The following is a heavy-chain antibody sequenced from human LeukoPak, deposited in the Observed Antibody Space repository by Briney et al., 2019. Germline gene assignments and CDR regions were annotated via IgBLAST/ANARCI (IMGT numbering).Heavy chain of an antibody. CDR2: IYTSGST. D-gene: IGHD1-26*01. J-gene: IGHJ4*02. Sequence: SETLSLTCTVSGVSISSSNSYWGWIRQPPGQGLEWFGRIYTSGSTNYNPSLKSRVTISVDTSKNQFPLKLSSVTAADTAVYYCARGGWDAFDYWGQGTLVTVSS. CDR1: GVSISSSNSY. V-gene: IGHV4-39*06. CDR3: ARGGWDAFDY.